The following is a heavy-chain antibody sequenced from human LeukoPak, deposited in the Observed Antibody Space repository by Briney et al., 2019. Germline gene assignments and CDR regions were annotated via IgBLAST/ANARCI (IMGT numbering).Heavy chain of an antibody. Sequence: GASVKVSCKTSGYTFTSYGISWVRQAPGQGLAWMGLISVHNGDTNYAQKFQGRATMTADTSTNTVNMELKRQRCDHTAVYYCARWSSRSADYWGQGTLVTVCS. V-gene: IGHV1-18*01. J-gene: IGHJ4*02. CDR3: ARWSSRSADY. CDR1: GYTFTSYG. CDR2: ISVHNGDT. D-gene: IGHD2-2*01.